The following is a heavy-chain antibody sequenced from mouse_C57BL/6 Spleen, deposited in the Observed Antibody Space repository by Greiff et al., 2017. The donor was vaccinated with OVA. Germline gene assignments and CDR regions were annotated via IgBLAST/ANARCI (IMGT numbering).Heavy chain of an antibody. J-gene: IGHJ1*03. CDR3: ARWCYGSGYEYFEV. D-gene: IGHD1-1*01. CDR1: GYTFTSYW. V-gene: IGHV1-69*01. Sequence: QVQLQQPGAELVMPGASVKLSCKASGYTFTSYWMHWVKQRPGQGLEWIGEIDPSDSYTNYNQKFKGKSTLTVDKSSSTAYMQLSSLTSEDSAVYYCARWCYGSGYEYFEVWGTGTTRTVSS. CDR2: IDPSDSYT.